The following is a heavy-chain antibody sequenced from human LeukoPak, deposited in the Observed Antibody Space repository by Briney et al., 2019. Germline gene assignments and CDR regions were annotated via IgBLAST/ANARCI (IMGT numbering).Heavy chain of an antibody. V-gene: IGHV4-39*07. CDR3: ARGVVAAPQTFDY. D-gene: IGHD2-15*01. J-gene: IGHJ4*02. CDR2: IYYSGSA. CDR1: GDSISDSSYY. Sequence: PSETLSLTCTVSGDSISDSSYYWDWIRQPPGKGLEWIASIYYSGSAYYNPSLKSRIIISIDPSKHQFSLKLSSVTAADTAVYYCARGVVAAPQTFDYWGQGTLVTVSS.